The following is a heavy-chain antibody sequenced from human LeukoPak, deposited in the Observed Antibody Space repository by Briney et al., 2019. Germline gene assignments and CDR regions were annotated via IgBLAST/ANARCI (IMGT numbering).Heavy chain of an antibody. V-gene: IGHV3-7*01. CDR2: IKQDGSEK. CDR1: GFTFSSYW. J-gene: IGHJ4*02. D-gene: IGHD2-15*01. Sequence: PGGSLRLSCAASGFTFSSYWMSWVRQAPGKGLEWVANIKQDGSEKYYVDSVKGRFTISRDNAKNSLYLQMNSLRAEDTAVYYCARAGRRIISAREGLDYWGQGTLVTVSS. CDR3: ARAGRRIISAREGLDY.